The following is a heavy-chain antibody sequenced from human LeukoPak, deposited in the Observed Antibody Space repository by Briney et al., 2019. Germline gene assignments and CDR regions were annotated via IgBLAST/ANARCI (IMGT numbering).Heavy chain of an antibody. CDR2: IRNKANSYTT. CDR3: ARSGGRWAEVFDF. CDR1: GFTFSAYY. Sequence: GGSLRLSCTASGFTFSAYYMDWVRQAPGKGLEWVGRIRNKANSYTTEYAASVKGRFTLSRDDSKNSLYLQMSSLKTDDTAVYFCARSGGRWAEVFDFWGQGTLLTVSA. D-gene: IGHD6-19*01. J-gene: IGHJ4*02. V-gene: IGHV3-72*01.